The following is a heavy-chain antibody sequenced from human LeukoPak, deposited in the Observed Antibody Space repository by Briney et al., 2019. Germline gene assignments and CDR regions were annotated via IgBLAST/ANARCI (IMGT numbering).Heavy chain of an antibody. D-gene: IGHD2-2*03. V-gene: IGHV3-7*03. CDR2: IKQDGSEK. Sequence: GGSLRLSCAASGFTFSRNWMTWARQAPGKGLEWVANIKQDGSEKYYVDSVKGRFTISRDNAKNTLYLQMNSLRAEDTAVYYCAKVDIVVVPAAPTFDPWGQGTLVTVSS. CDR3: AKVDIVVVPAAPTFDP. CDR1: GFTFSRNW. J-gene: IGHJ5*02.